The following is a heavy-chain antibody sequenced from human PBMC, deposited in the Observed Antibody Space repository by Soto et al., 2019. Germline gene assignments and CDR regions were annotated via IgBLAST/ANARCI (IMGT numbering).Heavy chain of an antibody. CDR2: IKGETDGGTA. Sequence: GGALRLSCAASEFNLSHSWMTWVRQAAGKGPEWVGLIKGETDGGTADYAAPVKGRITISRDDSKNTVYLQMNSLKTEDTAVYYCTTGIYYDLLTGYHDVAYWGQGTMFTVSS. J-gene: IGHJ4*02. CDR1: EFNLSHSW. D-gene: IGHD3-9*01. V-gene: IGHV3-15*01. CDR3: TTGIYYDLLTGYHDVAY.